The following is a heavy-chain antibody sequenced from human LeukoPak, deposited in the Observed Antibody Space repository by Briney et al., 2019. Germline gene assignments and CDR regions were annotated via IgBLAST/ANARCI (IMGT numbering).Heavy chain of an antibody. Sequence: GGSLRLSCAASGFTFSSYEMNWVRQAPGKGLEWVSSISGGSRSIYYVDSVKGRFTISRDNAKNSLYLQVNSLRAEDTAIYYCARDYFYCGGDCFVDYWGQGTLVTVSS. CDR1: GFTFSSYE. V-gene: IGHV3-21*04. J-gene: IGHJ4*02. D-gene: IGHD2-21*02. CDR3: ARDYFYCGGDCFVDY. CDR2: ISGGSRSI.